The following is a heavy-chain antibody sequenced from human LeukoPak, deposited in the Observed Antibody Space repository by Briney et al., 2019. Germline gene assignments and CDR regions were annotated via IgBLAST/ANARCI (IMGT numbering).Heavy chain of an antibody. J-gene: IGHJ4*02. CDR2: ISSTGSST. CDR1: GFTFSNYA. V-gene: IGHV3-23*01. CDR3: AREDYTGFDY. Sequence: GGSLRLSCAASGFTFSNYAITWVRQAPGKGLEWVSAISSTGSSTYYTDSVKGRFTISRDNSKSTLYLQMNSLRAEDTAVYYCAREDYTGFDYWCQGTLVTVSS. D-gene: IGHD4-11*01.